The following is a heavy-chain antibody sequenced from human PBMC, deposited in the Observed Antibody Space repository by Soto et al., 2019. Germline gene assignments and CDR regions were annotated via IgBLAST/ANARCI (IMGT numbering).Heavy chain of an antibody. D-gene: IGHD2-2*01. J-gene: IGHJ6*01. V-gene: IGHV3-23*01. CDR1: GFTFSSYA. CDR3: AKDRHRSTYYYYYYGMAI. CDR2: ISGSGGST. Sequence: GSLRLSCAASGFTFSSYAVSWGCQARGKGLEWVSAISGSGGSTDYADSVKGRFTISRDDSKDALYRQMNSLRAEDTAVYYCAKDRHRSTYYYYYYGMAIWGQGTTVTVSS.